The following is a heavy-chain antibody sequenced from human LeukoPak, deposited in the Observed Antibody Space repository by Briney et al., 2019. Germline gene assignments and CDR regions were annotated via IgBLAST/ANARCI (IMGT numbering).Heavy chain of an antibody. CDR3: AREAIVGATRGYYFAY. Sequence: GASVTVSYKASGYTFTVYYMHWVRQAPGQGREGMGWINANSSGTNYAQKFQGRVTMTRDTSISTAYMELSRLRSDDTAVYYCAREAIVGATRGYYFAYWGQGTLATVSS. V-gene: IGHV1-2*02. D-gene: IGHD1-26*01. J-gene: IGHJ4*02. CDR1: GYTFTVYY. CDR2: INANSSGT.